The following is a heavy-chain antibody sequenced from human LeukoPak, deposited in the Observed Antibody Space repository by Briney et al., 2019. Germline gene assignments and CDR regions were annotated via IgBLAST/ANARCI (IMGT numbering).Heavy chain of an antibody. Sequence: GGSLRLSCAASGFTFSSYGMSWVRQAPGKGLEWVSGISGSGGSTYYADSVKGRLTISRDNSKNTLYLQMNSLRAGDTAVYYCVRDDDRPDNGLDYWGQGTLVTVSS. CDR1: GFTFSSYG. J-gene: IGHJ4*02. V-gene: IGHV3-23*01. CDR2: ISGSGGST. D-gene: IGHD3-22*01. CDR3: VRDDDRPDNGLDY.